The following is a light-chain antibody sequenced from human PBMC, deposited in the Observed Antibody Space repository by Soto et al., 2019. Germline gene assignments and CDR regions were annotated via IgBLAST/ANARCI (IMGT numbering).Light chain of an antibody. J-gene: IGKJ4*01. CDR2: WAS. CDR3: KQYYSTPT. CDR1: QIAFYSSSNKNF. V-gene: IGKV4-1*01. Sequence: DIVMTQSPDSLAVSLGERATIHCTSGQIAFYSSSNKNFLAWYQQKPGQPPKLLIYWASLRESGVPDRFSGSGSGTDFTLTISSLQAGDVAVYYCKQYYSTPTVGGGTKVAIK.